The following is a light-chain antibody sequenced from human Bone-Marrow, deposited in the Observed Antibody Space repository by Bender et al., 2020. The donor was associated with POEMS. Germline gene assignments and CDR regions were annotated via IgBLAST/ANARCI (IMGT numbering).Light chain of an antibody. J-gene: IGLJ3*02. CDR1: GSNIGNNF. CDR3: AAWDDSLSGWV. V-gene: IGLV1-47*01. Sequence: QSVLSQPPSASGTPGQRVTISCSGSGSNIGNNFVYWYQQFPGTAPKVLIYKNNQRPSGVPDRFSGSKSGTSASLAISGLRYEDEADYHCAAWDDSLSGWVFGGGTKLTVL. CDR2: KNN.